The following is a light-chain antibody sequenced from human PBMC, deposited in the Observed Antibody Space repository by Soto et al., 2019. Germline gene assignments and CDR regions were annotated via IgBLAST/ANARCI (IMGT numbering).Light chain of an antibody. CDR2: DTS. V-gene: IGLV7-46*01. CDR3: LLSYSGARHVV. J-gene: IGLJ2*01. CDR1: TGAVTSRHY. Sequence: QTVVTQEPSLTVSPGGTVTLTCGSSTGAVTSRHYPYWFQQKPGQAPRTLIYDTSDKHSWTPARFPGSLLGGKAALTLSGAQPEDEAEYYCLLSYSGARHVVFGGGTKLTVL.